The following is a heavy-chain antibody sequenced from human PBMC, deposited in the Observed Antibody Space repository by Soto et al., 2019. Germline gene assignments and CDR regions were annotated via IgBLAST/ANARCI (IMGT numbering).Heavy chain of an antibody. CDR2: IIPIFGTA. CDR3: ARDGGRHSGGIDY. V-gene: IGHV1-69*01. D-gene: IGHD1-26*01. J-gene: IGHJ4*02. Sequence: QVQLVQSGAEVKKPGSSVKVSCKASGGTFSSYSINWVRQAPGQGLEWMGDIIPIFGTAIYAQKFQGRVTITADESTSTAYMELSSRRSEDTAVYYCARDGGRHSGGIDYWGQGTLVTVSS. CDR1: GGTFSSYS.